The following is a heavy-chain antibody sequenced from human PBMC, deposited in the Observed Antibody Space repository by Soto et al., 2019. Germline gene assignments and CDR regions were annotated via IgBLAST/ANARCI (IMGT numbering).Heavy chain of an antibody. CDR1: GGTFSSYA. Sequence: QVQLVQSGAEVKKPGSSVKVSCKASGGTFSSYAISWVRQSPGQGLEWMGGIIPIFGTANYAQKFQCRVTISADEFTSTAYREMSSLRSDDTAVYYCARSGYCSGGSCYKSRLDTWGKGTLVTVSS. CDR2: IIPIFGTA. J-gene: IGHJ5*02. D-gene: IGHD2-15*01. V-gene: IGHV1-69*01. CDR3: ARSGYCSGGSCYKSRLDT.